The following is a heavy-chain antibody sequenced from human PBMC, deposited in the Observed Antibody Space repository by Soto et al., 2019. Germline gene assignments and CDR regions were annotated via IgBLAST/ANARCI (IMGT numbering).Heavy chain of an antibody. V-gene: IGHV4-39*01. J-gene: IGHJ4*02. CDR2: IYYSGST. CDR3: ARPGDSSSPAAMFDY. Sequence: QLQLQESGPGLVKPSETLSLTCTVSGGSISSSSYYWGWIRQPPGKGLEWIGSIYYSGSTYYNPSLKSRVTISVDTSKNQFSLKLSSVTAADTAVYYCARPGDSSSPAAMFDYWGQGTLVTVSS. D-gene: IGHD6-6*01. CDR1: GGSISSSSYY.